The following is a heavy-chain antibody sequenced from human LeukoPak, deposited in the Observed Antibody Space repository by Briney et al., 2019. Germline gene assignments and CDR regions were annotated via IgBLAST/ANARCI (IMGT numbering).Heavy chain of an antibody. CDR2: ISSSSSYI. CDR3: AIAKGELWLNRATLY. V-gene: IGHV3-21*01. Sequence: GGSLRLSCAASGFTFSSYSMNWVRQAPGKGLEWVSSISSSSSYIYYADSVKGRFTISRDNAKNSLYLQMNSLRAEDTAVYYCAIAKGELWLNRATLYWGQETLVTVSS. J-gene: IGHJ4*02. CDR1: GFTFSSYS. D-gene: IGHD5-18*01.